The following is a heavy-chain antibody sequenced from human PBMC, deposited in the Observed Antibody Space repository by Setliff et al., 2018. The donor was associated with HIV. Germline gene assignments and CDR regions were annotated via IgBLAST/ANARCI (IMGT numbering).Heavy chain of an antibody. J-gene: IGHJ4*02. CDR1: GYSISSGYF. V-gene: IGHV4-38-2*02. Sequence: SETLSLTCAVSGYSISSGYFWGWIRQPPGKGLEWIGTIYHSGRTDYNPSLETRATISVDTSKNQFSLKLSSVTAADTAVYYCARDPWFGELLLRWGQGTLVTVSS. CDR3: ARDPWFGELLLR. D-gene: IGHD3-10*01. CDR2: IYHSGRT.